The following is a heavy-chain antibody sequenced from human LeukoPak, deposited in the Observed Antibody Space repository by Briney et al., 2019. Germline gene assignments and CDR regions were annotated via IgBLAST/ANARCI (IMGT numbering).Heavy chain of an antibody. Sequence: SETLSLTCTVSGGSISSSSYYWGWIRQPPGKGLEWIGSIYYSGSTYYNPSLKSRVTISVDTSKNQFSLKLSSVTAADTAVYYCARDLVVPAAIARRTNWFDPWGQGTLVTVSS. V-gene: IGHV4-39*02. J-gene: IGHJ5*02. CDR1: GGSISSSSYY. D-gene: IGHD2-2*01. CDR2: IYYSGST. CDR3: ARDLVVPAAIARRTNWFDP.